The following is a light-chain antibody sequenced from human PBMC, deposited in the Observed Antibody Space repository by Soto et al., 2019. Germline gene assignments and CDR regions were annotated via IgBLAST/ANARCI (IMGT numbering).Light chain of an antibody. Sequence: DIQLTQSKSFLSASVGDRVTIACGGTQGISSYLAWYQQKPGQAHKXVIYAASTLQGGVPSRFSAIPYGTAGTLTLRSLQPEDGSTYDCQQLNSYPPTFGQGTRLEIK. CDR2: AAS. J-gene: IGKJ5*01. CDR1: QGISSY. CDR3: QQLNSYPPT. V-gene: IGKV1-9*01.